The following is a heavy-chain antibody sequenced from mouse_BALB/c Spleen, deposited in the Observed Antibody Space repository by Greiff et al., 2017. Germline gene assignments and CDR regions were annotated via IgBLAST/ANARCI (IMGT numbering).Heavy chain of an antibody. D-gene: IGHD1-1*01. V-gene: IGHV5-15*02. J-gene: IGHJ4*01. CDR1: GFTFSDYG. CDR3: ARGDGSSFYAMDY. Sequence: DVKLQESGGGLVQPGGSRKLSCAASGFTFSDYGMAWVRQAPGKGPEWVAFISNLAYSIYYADTVTGRFTISRENAKNTLYLEMSSLRSEDTAMYYCARGDGSSFYAMDYWGQGTSVTVSS. CDR2: ISNLAYSI.